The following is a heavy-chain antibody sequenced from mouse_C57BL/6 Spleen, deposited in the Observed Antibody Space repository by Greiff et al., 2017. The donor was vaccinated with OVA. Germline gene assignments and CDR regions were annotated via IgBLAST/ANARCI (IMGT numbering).Heavy chain of an antibody. CDR1: GYTFTDYN. Sequence: VQLQQSGPELVKPGASVKIPCKASGYTFTDYNMDWVKQSHGKSLEWIGDINPNNGGTIYNQKFKGKATLTVDKSSSTSYMELRSLTSEDTAVYYCARGRLDYGITSYYFDYWGQGTTLTVSS. CDR2: INPNNGGT. J-gene: IGHJ2*01. CDR3: ARGRLDYGITSYYFDY. V-gene: IGHV1-18*01. D-gene: IGHD1-1*01.